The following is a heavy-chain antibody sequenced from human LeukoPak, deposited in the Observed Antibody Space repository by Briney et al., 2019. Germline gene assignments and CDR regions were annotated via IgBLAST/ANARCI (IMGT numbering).Heavy chain of an antibody. Sequence: ASVKVSCKASGYTFTSYGISWVRQAPGQGLEWTGWISAYNGNTNYAQKLQGRVTMTTDTSTSTAYMELRSLRSDDTAVYYCARDQGVTIFGVVIKSAFDIWGQGTMVTVSS. CDR2: ISAYNGNT. D-gene: IGHD3-3*01. J-gene: IGHJ3*02. CDR1: GYTFTSYG. CDR3: ARDQGVTIFGVVIKSAFDI. V-gene: IGHV1-18*01.